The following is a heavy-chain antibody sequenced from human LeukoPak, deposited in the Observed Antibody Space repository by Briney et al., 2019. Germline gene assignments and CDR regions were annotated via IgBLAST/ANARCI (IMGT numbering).Heavy chain of an antibody. CDR2: IYYSGST. V-gene: IGHV4-31*03. CDR3: ARRRDGYNSSQNRWYFDL. D-gene: IGHD5-24*01. J-gene: IGHJ2*01. Sequence: SETLSLTCTVSGGSISSGGYYWSWIRQHPGKDLEWIGYIYYSGSTYYNPSLKSRVTISVDTSKTQFSLKLSSVTAADTAVYYCARRRDGYNSSQNRWYFDLWGRGTLVTVSS. CDR1: GGSISSGGYY.